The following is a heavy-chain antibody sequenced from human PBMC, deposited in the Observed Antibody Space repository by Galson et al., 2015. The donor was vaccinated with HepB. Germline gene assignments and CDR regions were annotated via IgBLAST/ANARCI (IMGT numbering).Heavy chain of an antibody. Sequence: SLRLSCAASGFTFSSYSMNWVRQAPGKGLEWVSSISSSSSYIYYADSVKGRFTISRDNAKNSLYLQMNSLRAEDTAVYYCARDPETITMVRGVPSSDTDDYWGQGTLVTVSS. V-gene: IGHV3-21*01. CDR3: ARDPETITMVRGVPSSDTDDY. CDR2: ISSSSSYI. J-gene: IGHJ4*02. CDR1: GFTFSSYS. D-gene: IGHD3-10*01.